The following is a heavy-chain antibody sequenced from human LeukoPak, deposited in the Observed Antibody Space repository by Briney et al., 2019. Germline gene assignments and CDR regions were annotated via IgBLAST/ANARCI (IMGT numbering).Heavy chain of an antibody. CDR1: GCSISTSGYY. D-gene: IGHD3-16*01. CDR2: IYYTGST. CDR3: GRYQRYSDHHQRGRGSIYF. Sequence: SETLSLTCTVSGCSISTSGYYWGWIRQPPGKGLEWIGNIYYTGSTYYNPSLKRRVTMSVDTSKKQFYLKPNSVTAAATAVFYCGRYQRYSDHHQRGRGSIYFWGPGTLVTVSS. V-gene: IGHV4-39*01. J-gene: IGHJ4*02.